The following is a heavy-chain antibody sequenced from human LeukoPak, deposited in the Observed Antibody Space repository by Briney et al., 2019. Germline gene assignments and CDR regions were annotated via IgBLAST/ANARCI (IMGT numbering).Heavy chain of an antibody. CDR2: IHPGDSDT. D-gene: IGHD4-23*01. Sequence: PGESLKISCKASGYSIITYWIGWVGHMPGKGLEWMGIIHPGDSDTRYSPSFQGQVTISVDKSISTAYLQWSSLKASDTAMYYCARLKVVTSSYWYFDLWGRGTLVTVSS. V-gene: IGHV5-51*01. CDR1: GYSIITYW. J-gene: IGHJ2*01. CDR3: ARLKVVTSSYWYFDL.